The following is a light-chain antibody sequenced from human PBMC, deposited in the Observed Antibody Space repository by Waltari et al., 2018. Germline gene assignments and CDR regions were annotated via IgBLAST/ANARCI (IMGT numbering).Light chain of an antibody. J-gene: IGKJ1*01. Sequence: DIQLTQSPSSLSASVGDRVTITCRASKGLENALAWYQQRPGKAPRLLLYTASRLQSGVPSRFSGSGAGTDYTLTISNLQPEDFATYYCQHYYTTTTRTFGQGTKVEIK. CDR2: TAS. V-gene: IGKV1-NL1*01. CDR1: KGLENA. CDR3: QHYYTTTTRT.